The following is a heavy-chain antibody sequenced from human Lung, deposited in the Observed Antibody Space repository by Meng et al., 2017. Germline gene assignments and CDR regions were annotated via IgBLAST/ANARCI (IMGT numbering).Heavy chain of an antibody. V-gene: IGHV4-39*07. Sequence: QLHLQHTGPGLGKPSETLPLPCTVSDGPISSYNWGWIRQPPGKGLEWIATIDYTETTYSSPSLSGRVTILVDTSKNQFSLKLTSVTAADTAVYFCARVGNSDWFGAYYFDLWGQGTLVTVSS. J-gene: IGHJ4*02. CDR2: IDYTETT. CDR1: DGPISSYN. D-gene: IGHD3-9*01. CDR3: ARVGNSDWFGAYYFDL.